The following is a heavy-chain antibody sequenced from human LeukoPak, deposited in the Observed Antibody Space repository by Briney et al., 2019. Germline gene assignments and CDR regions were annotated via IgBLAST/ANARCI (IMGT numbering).Heavy chain of an antibody. CDR3: ARDTYYYDSSGYYFYGY. Sequence: ASVKVSCKASGYTFTSYDINWVRQATGQGLEWMGWMNPNSGNTGYAQKFQGRVTMTRDTSISTAYMELSRLRSDDTAVYYCARDTYYYDSSGYYFYGYWGQGTLVTVSS. V-gene: IGHV1-8*02. CDR1: GYTFTSYD. D-gene: IGHD3-22*01. CDR2: MNPNSGNT. J-gene: IGHJ4*02.